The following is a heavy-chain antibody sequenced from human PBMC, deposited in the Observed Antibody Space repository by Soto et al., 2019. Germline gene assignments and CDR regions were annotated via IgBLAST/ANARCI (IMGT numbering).Heavy chain of an antibody. D-gene: IGHD2-15*01. Sequence: SGPTLVNPTQTLTLTCAFSGFSLSTGGVTVGWIRQPPGKALEWLALFYWNDDARYSPSLKSRLTITGDTSKNQVVLTMTNMDPADTGTYYCAHGDILVMPAATWGQGILVTVSS. CDR1: GFSLSTGGVT. CDR2: FYWNDDA. CDR3: AHGDILVMPAAT. V-gene: IGHV2-5*01. J-gene: IGHJ5*02.